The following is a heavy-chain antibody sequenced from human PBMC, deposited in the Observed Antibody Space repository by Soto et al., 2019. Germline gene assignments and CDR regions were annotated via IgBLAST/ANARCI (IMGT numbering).Heavy chain of an antibody. CDR2: ISAYNGNT. V-gene: IGHV1-18*01. D-gene: IGHD3-22*01. CDR1: GYTFTGYG. CDR3: ARTGYYYDSSGYSANYYYYGMDV. J-gene: IGHJ6*02. Sequence: SVKGSCKAAGYTFTGYGISWVRQAPGQGLEWMGWISAYNGNTNYAQKLQDRVTMTTDTSTSTAYMELRSLRSDDTAVYYCARTGYYYDSSGYSANYYYYGMDVWGQGTTVTVSS.